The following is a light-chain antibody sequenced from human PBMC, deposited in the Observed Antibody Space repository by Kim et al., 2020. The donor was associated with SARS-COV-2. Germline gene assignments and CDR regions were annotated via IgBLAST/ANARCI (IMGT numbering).Light chain of an antibody. CDR2: AAS. CDR3: QQYHSYPLT. CDR1: QDIKHY. V-gene: IGKV1-16*02. Sequence: DIQMTQSPSSLSASVGARVTITCRASQDIKHYLAWFQQKPGKVPKSLIYAASSLRNEVPSKFSGSGSGTDFTLTISSLQPEDFATYYCQQYHSYPLTFGGGTKVDIK. J-gene: IGKJ4*01.